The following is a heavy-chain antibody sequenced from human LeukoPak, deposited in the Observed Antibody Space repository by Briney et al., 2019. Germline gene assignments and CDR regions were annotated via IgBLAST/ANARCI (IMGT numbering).Heavy chain of an antibody. J-gene: IGHJ6*03. CDR2: IDQDGSEK. CDR3: ARMGSYYYHYMDV. V-gene: IGHV3-7*01. D-gene: IGHD3-16*01. CDR1: AFTYSRYW. Sequence: GGSLRLSCAASAFTYSRYWMSWVRQAPGMGLEWVANIDQDGSEKYYVDSVKGRFIISRDNAKNSLYLQMNSLRAEDTAVYYCARMGSYYYHYMDVWGEGTTVTVSS.